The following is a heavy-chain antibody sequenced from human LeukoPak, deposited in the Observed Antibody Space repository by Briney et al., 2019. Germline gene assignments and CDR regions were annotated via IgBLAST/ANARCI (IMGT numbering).Heavy chain of an antibody. CDR3: AREVRDGYSFFGPDY. V-gene: IGHV4-34*09. CDR1: GGSFSGYY. D-gene: IGHD5-24*01. CDR2: INHSGST. Sequence: SETLSLTCAVYGGSFSGYYWSWIRQPPGKGLEWIGEINHSGSTNYNPSLKSRVTISVDTSKNQFSLRLSSVTAADTAVYYCAREVRDGYSFFGPDYWGQGTLVTVSS. J-gene: IGHJ4*02.